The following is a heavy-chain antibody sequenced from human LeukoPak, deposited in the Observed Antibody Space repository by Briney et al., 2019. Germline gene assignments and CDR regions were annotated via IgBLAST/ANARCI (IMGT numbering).Heavy chain of an antibody. J-gene: IGHJ3*02. V-gene: IGHV3-21*01. D-gene: IGHD6-13*01. CDR3: ARQQQVYAFDI. CDR2: ISSSNSYI. CDR1: GFTFSSYT. Sequence: GGSLRLSCAASGFTFSSYTMNWVRQAPGKGLECVSSISSSNSYIFYTDSVKGRFTISRDNAKNSLYLQMNSLRAEDTAVYYCARQQQVYAFDIWGQGTMVTVSS.